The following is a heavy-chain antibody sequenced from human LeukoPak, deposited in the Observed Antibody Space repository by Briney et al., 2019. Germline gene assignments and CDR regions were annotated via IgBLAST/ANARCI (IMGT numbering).Heavy chain of an antibody. CDR1: GYTFTSYG. Sequence: VASVKVSCKASGYTFTSYGISWVRQAPGQGLEWMGWISAYNGNTIYAQKLQGRVTMTTDTSTSTAYMELRSLRSDDTAVYYCARDLSGYYDSSGSDGFDFWGQGTMLTVSS. V-gene: IGHV1-18*01. CDR2: ISAYNGNT. J-gene: IGHJ3*01. D-gene: IGHD3-22*01. CDR3: ARDLSGYYDSSGSDGFDF.